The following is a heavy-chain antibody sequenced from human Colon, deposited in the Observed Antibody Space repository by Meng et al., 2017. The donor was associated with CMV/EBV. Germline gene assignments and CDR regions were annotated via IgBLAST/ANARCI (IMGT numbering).Heavy chain of an antibody. CDR3: ATIRFFGYFYGLDV. V-gene: IGHV1-2*02. D-gene: IGHD3-3*01. J-gene: IGHJ6*02. CDR2: INPSTGGT. CDR1: GYNTFTGYY. Sequence: GESLKISCKASGYNTFTGYYMHWVRQAPGQGLEWMGWINPSTGGTTYAQNFQGRVTMTRDTSYSTAYMELGRLRSDDTAVYYCATIRFFGYFYGLDVWGQGTTVTVSS.